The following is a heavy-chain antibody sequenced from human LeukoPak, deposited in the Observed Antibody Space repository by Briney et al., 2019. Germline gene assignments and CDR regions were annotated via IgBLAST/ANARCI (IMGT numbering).Heavy chain of an antibody. V-gene: IGHV3-23*01. Sequence: GGSLRLSCVASGFTFSSYAMSWVRQAPGKGLKWVSAICSSAGGRTYYADSVKGRFTISRGNSKNTLYLQMNSLRAEDTAVYYCANTPNEIVVVITWFDPWGQGTLVTVSS. D-gene: IGHD3-22*01. CDR1: GFTFSSYA. CDR2: ICSSAGGRT. CDR3: ANTPNEIVVVITWFDP. J-gene: IGHJ5*02.